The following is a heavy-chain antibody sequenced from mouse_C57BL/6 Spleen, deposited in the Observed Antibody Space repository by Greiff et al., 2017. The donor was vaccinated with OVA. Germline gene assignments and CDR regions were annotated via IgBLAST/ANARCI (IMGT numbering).Heavy chain of an antibody. J-gene: IGHJ1*03. Sequence: QVQLQQSGPGLVAPSQSLSITCTVSGFSLTSYAISWVRQPPGKGLEWLGVIWTGGGTNYNSALKSRLSISKDNSKSQVFLKMNSLQTDDTARYYCARNPLYYGSSYWYFDVWGTGTTVTVSS. D-gene: IGHD1-1*01. V-gene: IGHV2-9-1*01. CDR3: ARNPLYYGSSYWYFDV. CDR2: IWTGGGT. CDR1: GFSLTSYA.